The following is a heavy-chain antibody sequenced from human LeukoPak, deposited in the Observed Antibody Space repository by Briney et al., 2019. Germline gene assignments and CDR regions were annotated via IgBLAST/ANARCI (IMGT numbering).Heavy chain of an antibody. D-gene: IGHD3-3*01. CDR2: ISSSSSYI. J-gene: IGHJ6*02. Sequence: MSGGSLRLSCAASGFTFSSYSMNWVRQAPGKGLEWVSSISSSSSYIYYADSVKGRFTISRDNAKNSLYLQMNSLRAEDTAVYYCARGQRGITIFGVVMDVWGQGTTVTVSS. CDR1: GFTFSSYS. V-gene: IGHV3-21*01. CDR3: ARGQRGITIFGVVMDV.